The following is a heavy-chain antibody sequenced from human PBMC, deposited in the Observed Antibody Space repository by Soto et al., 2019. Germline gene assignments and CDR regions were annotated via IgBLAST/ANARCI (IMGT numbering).Heavy chain of an antibody. D-gene: IGHD3-22*01. CDR1: GFTFSSYA. CDR3: ATSLEYYYDSSGYPY. V-gene: IGHV3-23*01. Sequence: AGGSLRLSCAASGFTFSSYAMSWVRQAPGKGLEWVSAISGSGGSTYYADSVKGRFTISRDNSKNTLYLQTNSLRAEDTAVYFCATSLEYYYDSSGYPYWGQGTLVTVSS. CDR2: ISGSGGST. J-gene: IGHJ4*02.